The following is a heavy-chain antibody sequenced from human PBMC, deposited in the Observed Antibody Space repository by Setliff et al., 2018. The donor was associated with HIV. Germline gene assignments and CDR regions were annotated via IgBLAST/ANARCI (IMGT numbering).Heavy chain of an antibody. V-gene: IGHV4-59*12. J-gene: IGHJ6*03. CDR3: ARGARLLAGYSDRWDYYYMAV. CDR1: GGSFSGYY. CDR2: IYIYNSGST. Sequence: SETLSLTCSVSGGSFSGYYWSWIRQPPGKGLEWIGYIYIYNSGSTNYTPSLTSRVTISADTSRNQFSLKVNSVTAADTAVYYCARGARLLAGYSDRWDYYYMAVWGKGTTVTVSS. D-gene: IGHD6-13*01.